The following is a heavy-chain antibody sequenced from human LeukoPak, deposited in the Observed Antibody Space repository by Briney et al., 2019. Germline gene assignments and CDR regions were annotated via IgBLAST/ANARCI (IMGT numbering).Heavy chain of an antibody. CDR1: GGSISSYY. CDR3: ARVKSIAATLTEYYFDY. D-gene: IGHD6-6*01. V-gene: IGHV4-4*07. CDR2: ISTSGST. J-gene: IGHJ4*02. Sequence: SETLSLTCTVSGGSISSYYWSWLRQPAGKGLEWIGIISTSGSTNYNPSLKSRVTMSVDTSKNQFSLMLSFVTAADTAVYYCARVKSIAATLTEYYFDYWGQGTLVTVSS.